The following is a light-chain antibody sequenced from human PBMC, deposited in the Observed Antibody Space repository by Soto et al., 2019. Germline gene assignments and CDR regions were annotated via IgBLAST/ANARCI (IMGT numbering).Light chain of an antibody. V-gene: IGLV1-51*02. CDR2: EDN. CDR3: GTWDSSLSAYV. Sequence: QSVLTQPPSVSAAPGQKVTISCSGSSSNTENNYVSWYQQFPGTAPKLLIYEDNKRPSGIPDRFSGSKSGTSATLGITGLQTGDEADYYCGTWDSSLSAYVFGTGTKVTVL. J-gene: IGLJ1*01. CDR1: SSNTENNY.